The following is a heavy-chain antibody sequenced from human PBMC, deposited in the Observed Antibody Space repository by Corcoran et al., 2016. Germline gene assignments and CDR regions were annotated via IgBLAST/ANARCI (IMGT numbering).Heavy chain of an antibody. D-gene: IGHD3-22*01. CDR2: MNPNSGNT. CDR1: GYTFTSYD. Sequence: QVQLVQAGAEVKKPGASVKVSCRASGYTFTSYDINWVRQATGHGLKWMGWMNPNSGNTGYAQKFQGRVTMTRHTSISTAYMELSSLRSEDTAVYYCARGRVVVTIDAFDIWGHGTMVTVSS. CDR3: ARGRVVVTIDAFDI. V-gene: IGHV1-8*01. J-gene: IGHJ3*02.